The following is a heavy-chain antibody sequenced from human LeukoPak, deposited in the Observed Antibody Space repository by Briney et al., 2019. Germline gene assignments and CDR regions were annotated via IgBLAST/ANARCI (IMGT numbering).Heavy chain of an antibody. Sequence: GGSLRLSCAASEFTFSTYSINWVRQAPGKGQEWVSSISGSSSFIYNADSVKGRFTISRDNAKNSVYLQMGRLRAEDTAMYYCAREGRGYDEPIDIWGEGTMVTVFS. J-gene: IGHJ3*02. V-gene: IGHV3-21*01. CDR3: AREGRGYDEPIDI. D-gene: IGHD5-12*01. CDR2: ISGSSSFI. CDR1: EFTFSTYS.